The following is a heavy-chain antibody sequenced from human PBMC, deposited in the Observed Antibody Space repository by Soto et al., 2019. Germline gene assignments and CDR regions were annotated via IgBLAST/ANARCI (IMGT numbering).Heavy chain of an antibody. V-gene: IGHV2-5*01. J-gene: IGHJ4*02. CDR1: GFSLTTNGVG. CDR3: ARRRSARHRYCCDY. D-gene: IGHD3-16*02. CDR2: IYWNDDK. Sequence: SGPTLVNPTQTLTLTCTFSGFSLTTNGVGVGWIRQPPGKALEWLALIYWNDDKHYSPSLKSRLTITKDTSKNQVVLTMTNMDPVDTATYYCARRRSARHRYCCDYWGQGTLVPVSS.